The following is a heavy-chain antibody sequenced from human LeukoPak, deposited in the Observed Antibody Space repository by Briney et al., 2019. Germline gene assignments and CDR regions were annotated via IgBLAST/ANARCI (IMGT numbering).Heavy chain of an antibody. CDR2: ISYDGSNK. Sequence: PGGPLRLSCAASGFTFSSYGMHWVRQAPGKGLEWVAVISYDGSNKYYADSVKGRFTISRDNSKNTLYLQMNSLRAEDTAVYYCARARFTYNWSPLGYWGQGTLVTVSS. CDR3: ARARFTYNWSPLGY. J-gene: IGHJ4*02. D-gene: IGHD1-20*01. V-gene: IGHV3-33*05. CDR1: GFTFSSYG.